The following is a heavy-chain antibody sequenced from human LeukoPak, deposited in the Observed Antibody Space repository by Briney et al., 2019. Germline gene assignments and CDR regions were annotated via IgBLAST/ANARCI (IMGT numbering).Heavy chain of an antibody. CDR3: ARGAPVDY. CDR1: GFTFSSYW. Sequence: PGGSLRLSCAASGFTFSSYWMNWARQAPGKGLEWVASINHNGNVNYYVDSVKGRFTISRDNAKNSLYLQMSNLRAEDTAVYFCARGAPVDYWGQGTLVTVSS. CDR2: INHNGNVN. J-gene: IGHJ4*02. D-gene: IGHD1-26*01. V-gene: IGHV3-7*03.